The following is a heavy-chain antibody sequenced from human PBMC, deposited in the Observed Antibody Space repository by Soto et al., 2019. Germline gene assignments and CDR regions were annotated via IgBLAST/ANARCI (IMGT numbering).Heavy chain of an antibody. V-gene: IGHV4-4*02. CDR1: GASFTSNDW. J-gene: IGHJ4*02. Sequence: SETLSLTCAVSGASFTSNDWWTWVRQPPGRGLEWIGEIYRTGCTNYNPSLKSRVTISLDKSENQFSLKVTSLTAADTAVYYCASRDPGTSVDYWGQGTLVTVSS. D-gene: IGHD1-7*01. CDR3: ASRDPGTSVDY. CDR2: IYRTGCT.